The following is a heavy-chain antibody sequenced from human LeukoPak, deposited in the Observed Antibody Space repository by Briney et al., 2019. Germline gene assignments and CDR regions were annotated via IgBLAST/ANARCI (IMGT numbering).Heavy chain of an antibody. J-gene: IGHJ5*02. V-gene: IGHV4-4*07. Sequence: PSETLSLTCTVSGGSISSYYWSWIRQPAGKGLEWIGRIFTSGSTNYNPSLKSRVTMSADTSKNQLSLKLSSVTAADTAVYYCARVYDFWSGFNWFDPWGQGTLVTVSS. D-gene: IGHD3-3*01. CDR3: ARVYDFWSGFNWFDP. CDR2: IFTSGST. CDR1: GGSISSYY.